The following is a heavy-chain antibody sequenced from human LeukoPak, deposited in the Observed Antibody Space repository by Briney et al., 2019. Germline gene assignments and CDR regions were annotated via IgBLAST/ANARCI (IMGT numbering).Heavy chain of an antibody. D-gene: IGHD2-15*01. CDR1: GDSVSSNGAA. J-gene: IGHJ5*02. CDR2: TYYRSKWYN. Sequence: SQTLSLTCAISGDSVSSNGAAWNWIRQSPSRGLEWLGRTYYRSKWYNDYAVSVKSRITINPDTSKSQFSLQLNSVTPEDTAVYYCARGRSSGGSAWFDPWGQGTLVTVSS. V-gene: IGHV6-1*01. CDR3: ARGRSSGGSAWFDP.